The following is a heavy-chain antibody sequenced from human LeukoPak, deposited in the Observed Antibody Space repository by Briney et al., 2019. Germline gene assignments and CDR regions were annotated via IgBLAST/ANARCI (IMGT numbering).Heavy chain of an antibody. CDR2: IHYSGST. Sequence: SETLSLTCTVSGGSIGSYYWSWVRQPPGKGLEWIGYIHYSGSTNYNPSLKSRVTTSIDASKNQFSLKVTSVTAADAAVYYCARAGFYASVNQYYYYYYMDVWGTGTTVTVSS. V-gene: IGHV4-59*01. J-gene: IGHJ6*03. D-gene: IGHD2/OR15-2a*01. CDR1: GGSIGSYY. CDR3: ARAGFYASVNQYYYYYYMDV.